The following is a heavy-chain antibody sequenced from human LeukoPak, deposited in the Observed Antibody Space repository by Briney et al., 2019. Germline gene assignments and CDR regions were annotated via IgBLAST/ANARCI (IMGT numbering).Heavy chain of an antibody. D-gene: IGHD6-13*01. CDR2: ISAYNGNT. J-gene: IGHJ4*02. V-gene: IGHV1-18*01. Sequence: ASVKVSCKASGYTFTSYGISWVRQAPGQGLEWMGWISAYNGNTNYAQKLQGRVTMTTDTSTGTAYMELRSLRSDDTAVYYCARSSRYSSSWYLDYWGQGTLVTVSS. CDR1: GYTFTSYG. CDR3: ARSSRYSSSWYLDY.